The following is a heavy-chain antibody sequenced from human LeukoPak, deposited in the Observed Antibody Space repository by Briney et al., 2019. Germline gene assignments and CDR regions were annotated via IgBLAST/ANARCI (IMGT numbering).Heavy chain of an antibody. CDR2: IYYSGST. Sequence: PSETLSPTCTVSGGSISSYYWSWIRKPPGKGLEWIGYIYYSGSTNYNPSLKSRVTISVDTSKNQFSLKLSSVTAADTAVYYCAREDSSSWAFDYWGQGALVTVSS. D-gene: IGHD6-13*01. J-gene: IGHJ4*02. V-gene: IGHV4-59*01. CDR3: AREDSSSWAFDY. CDR1: GGSISSYY.